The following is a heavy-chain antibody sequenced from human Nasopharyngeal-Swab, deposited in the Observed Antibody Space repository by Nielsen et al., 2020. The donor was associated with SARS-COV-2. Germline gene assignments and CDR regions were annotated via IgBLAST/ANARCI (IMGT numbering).Heavy chain of an antibody. CDR2: INQDGSEK. D-gene: IGHD3-3*01. CDR3: ARESGLRFFDYYYYYYMDV. Sequence: GESLKISCAASGFTLGNYWMSWVRQAPGKGPEWVANINQDGSEKYYLDSVEGRFIISRDNPKNSLYLQMNSLRAEDTAVYYCARESGLRFFDYYYYYYMDVWGKGTTVTVSS. V-gene: IGHV3-7*01. J-gene: IGHJ6*03. CDR1: GFTLGNYW.